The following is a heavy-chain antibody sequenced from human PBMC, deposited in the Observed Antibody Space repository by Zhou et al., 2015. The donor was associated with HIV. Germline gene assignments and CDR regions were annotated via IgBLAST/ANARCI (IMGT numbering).Heavy chain of an antibody. J-gene: IGHJ6*03. CDR1: GFTFTSSA. Sequence: QMQLVQSGPEVKKPGTSVKVSCKASGFTFTSSAVQWVRQARGQRLEWIGWIVVGSGNTNYAQKFQERVTITRDMSTSTAYMELSSLRSEDTAVYYCAADEATVTYYYMDVWGKGTTVTVSS. D-gene: IGHD4-11*01. CDR2: IVVGSGNT. CDR3: AADEATVTYYYMDV. V-gene: IGHV1-58*01.